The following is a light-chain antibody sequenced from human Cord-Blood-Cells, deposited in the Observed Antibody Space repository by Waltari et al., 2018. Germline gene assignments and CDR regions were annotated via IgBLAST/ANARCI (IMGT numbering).Light chain of an antibody. CDR1: SSDVGSYNL. V-gene: IGLV2-23*03. CDR3: CSYAGSSTLYV. CDR2: EGS. J-gene: IGLJ1*01. Sequence: QSALTQPASVSGSPGQSITISCTGTSSDVGSYNLVSWYQQHPGKAPKLMIYEGSKRPSGVSNRFSGSKSGHSASLTISVLQAEDEADYYCCSYAGSSTLYVFGTGTKVTVL.